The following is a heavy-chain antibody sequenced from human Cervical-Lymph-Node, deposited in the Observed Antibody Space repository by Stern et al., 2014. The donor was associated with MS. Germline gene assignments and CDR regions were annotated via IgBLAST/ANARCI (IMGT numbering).Heavy chain of an antibody. CDR3: ARDLKVTMDYFDY. V-gene: IGHV3-30-3*01. Sequence: VHLVESGGGVVQPGRSLRLSCAASGFSFSIYDMHWVRQAPGKGPEWVAVISSDGSIKYYTESVKGRLPISRDNYQNTLYLQMNSLRVEDTSLYYCARDLKVTMDYFDYWGQGTLVTVSS. D-gene: IGHD2-21*02. CDR1: GFSFSIYD. J-gene: IGHJ4*02. CDR2: ISSDGSIK.